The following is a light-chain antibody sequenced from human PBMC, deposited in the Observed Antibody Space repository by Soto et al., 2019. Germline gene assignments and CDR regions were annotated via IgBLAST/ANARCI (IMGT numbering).Light chain of an antibody. CDR3: QQHGT. V-gene: IGKV1-5*01. CDR2: DAS. Sequence: DIQMTQSPSTLSASVGDRVTITCRASQSISSWLAWYQQKPGKGPKLLIYDASSLESGVPSRFSGSGSGTEFTLTISSLQHDDFATYYCQQHGTFGQGTKVDIK. J-gene: IGKJ1*01. CDR1: QSISSW.